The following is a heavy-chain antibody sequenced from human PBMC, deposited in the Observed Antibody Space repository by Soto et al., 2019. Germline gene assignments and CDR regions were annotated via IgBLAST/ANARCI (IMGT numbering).Heavy chain of an antibody. CDR3: AKGSQKDTIFGVVIAPYYYYGMDV. CDR2: ISGSGGST. Sequence: GGSLRLSCAASGVTCSSYAMSLVRQAPGKGLEWVSAISGSGGSTYYADSVKGRFTISRDNSKNTLYLQMNSLRAEDTAVYYCAKGSQKDTIFGVVIAPYYYYGMDVWGQGTTVTVSS. D-gene: IGHD3-3*01. V-gene: IGHV3-23*01. CDR1: GVTCSSYA. J-gene: IGHJ6*02.